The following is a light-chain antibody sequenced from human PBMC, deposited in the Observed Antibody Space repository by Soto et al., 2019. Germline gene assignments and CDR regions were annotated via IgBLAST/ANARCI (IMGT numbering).Light chain of an antibody. CDR1: HSFSNW. Sequence: DIQMTQSPSTLSASVGERVTITCLASHSFSNWLAWYQQKSGKAPKLLIYDASDLETGVPSRFSGSGSGTDFTFTINSLQPEDIATYYCQQYDNLPLTFGGGTKVDI. J-gene: IGKJ4*01. V-gene: IGKV1-33*01. CDR2: DAS. CDR3: QQYDNLPLT.